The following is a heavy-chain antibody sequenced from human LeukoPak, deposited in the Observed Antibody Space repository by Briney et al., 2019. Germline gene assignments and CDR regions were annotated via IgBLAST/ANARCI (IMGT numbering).Heavy chain of an antibody. CDR3: AKRTSSDPEFDY. D-gene: IGHD3-22*01. CDR1: GLTVSKNY. J-gene: IGHJ4*02. Sequence: GGSLRLSCAASGLTVSKNYMSWVRQAPGKGLESVSVIYSGGSTYYADSVKGRFTISRDNSKNTLYLQMNSLRAEDTAVYYCAKRTSSDPEFDYWGQGTLVTVSS. V-gene: IGHV3-53*01. CDR2: IYSGGST.